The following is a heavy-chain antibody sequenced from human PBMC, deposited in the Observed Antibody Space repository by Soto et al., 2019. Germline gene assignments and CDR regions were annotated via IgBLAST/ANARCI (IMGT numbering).Heavy chain of an antibody. V-gene: IGHV5-10-1*01. J-gene: IGHJ3*02. Sequence: ESLKISCKGSGYIFTSYWISCVLQMPVKVLEWMGRIDPSDSYTNYSPSFQGHVTISADKSISTAYLQWSSLKAPDTAMYYCARARYCSGGSCYPLDAFDIWGQGTMVTVSS. CDR2: IDPSDSYT. CDR1: GYIFTSYW. CDR3: ARARYCSGGSCYPLDAFDI. D-gene: IGHD2-15*01.